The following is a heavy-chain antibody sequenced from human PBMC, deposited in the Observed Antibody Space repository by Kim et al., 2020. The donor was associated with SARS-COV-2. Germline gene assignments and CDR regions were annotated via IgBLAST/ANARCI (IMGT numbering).Heavy chain of an antibody. Sequence: SETLSLTCTVSGGSISSSSYYWGWIRQPPGKGLEWIGSIYYSGSTYYNPSLKSRVTISVDTSKNQFSLKLSSVTAADTAVYYCARVRQAIAAAADYWGQGTLVTVSS. J-gene: IGHJ4*02. V-gene: IGHV4-39*07. CDR3: ARVRQAIAAAADY. CDR2: IYYSGST. D-gene: IGHD6-13*01. CDR1: GGSISSSSYY.